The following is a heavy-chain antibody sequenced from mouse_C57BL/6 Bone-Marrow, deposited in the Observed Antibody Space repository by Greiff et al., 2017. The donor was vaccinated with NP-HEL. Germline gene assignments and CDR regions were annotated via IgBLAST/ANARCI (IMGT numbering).Heavy chain of an antibody. CDR2: IWSGGST. CDR3: ARNFRAGKAY. CDR1: GFSLTSYG. V-gene: IGHV2-2*01. Sequence: VQLQQSGPGLVQPSQSLSITCTVSGFSLTSYGVHWVRQSPGKGLEWLGVIWSGGSTDSNAAFISRLSISKDKSMNQVFFKMNSLQADDTAIYYCARNFRAGKAYWGQGTLVTVSA. D-gene: IGHD3-3*01. J-gene: IGHJ3*01.